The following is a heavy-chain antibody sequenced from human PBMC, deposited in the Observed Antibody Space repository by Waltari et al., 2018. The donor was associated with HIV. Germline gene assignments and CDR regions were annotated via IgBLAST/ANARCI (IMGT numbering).Heavy chain of an antibody. D-gene: IGHD2-2*01. V-gene: IGHV3-9*01. CDR1: GFTFDDYA. Sequence: EVQLVESGGGLVQPGRSLRLSCAASGFTFDDYAMHWVRHAPGQGLEWVSGISLNSGSIGYADSVKGRFTISRDNAKNSLYLQMNSLRAEDTALYYCAKGYCSSTSCYHGGMDVWGQGTTVTVSS. J-gene: IGHJ6*02. CDR3: AKGYCSSTSCYHGGMDV. CDR2: ISLNSGSI.